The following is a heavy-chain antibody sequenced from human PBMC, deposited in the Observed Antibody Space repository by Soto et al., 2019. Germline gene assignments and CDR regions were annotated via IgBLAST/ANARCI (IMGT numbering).Heavy chain of an antibody. CDR3: AKAIEQWLIRGASGYYGMDV. V-gene: IGHV3-23*01. Sequence: GGSLRLSCAASGFIFSSYGMSWVRQAPGKGLEWVSSIRNSDSSTYYADSVKGRFSISRDNSKNTLYLQMGSLRAEDTAVYYCAKAIEQWLIRGASGYYGMDVWGQGTTVTVSS. D-gene: IGHD6-19*01. CDR1: GFIFSSYG. CDR2: IRNSDSST. J-gene: IGHJ6*02.